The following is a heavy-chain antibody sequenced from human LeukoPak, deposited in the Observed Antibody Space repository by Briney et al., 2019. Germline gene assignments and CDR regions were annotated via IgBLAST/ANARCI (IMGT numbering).Heavy chain of an antibody. CDR3: ASGHYDSSGYLDY. CDR2: IYYSGST. D-gene: IGHD3-22*01. V-gene: IGHV4-39*01. J-gene: IGHJ4*02. CDR1: GGSISSSSYY. Sequence: SETLSLTYTVSGGSISSSSYYWGWIRQPPGKGLEWIGSIYYSGSTYYSPSLKSRVTISVDTSKNQFSLKLSSVTAADTAVYYCASGHYDSSGYLDYWGQGTLVTVSS.